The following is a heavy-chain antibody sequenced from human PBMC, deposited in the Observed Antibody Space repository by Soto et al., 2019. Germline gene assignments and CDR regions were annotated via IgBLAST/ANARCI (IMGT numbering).Heavy chain of an antibody. CDR2: IYYSGST. J-gene: IGHJ1*01. D-gene: IGHD6-6*01. CDR3: ARGSSQPAEYFQH. Sequence: QVQLQESGPGLVKPSETLSLTCTVSGGSISSYYWSWIRQPPGKGLEWIGYIYYSGSTNYNPSLKRRVTLSVAPSKNQFSLELSSVTAAHTAVYYCARGSSQPAEYFQHWGQGTLVTVSS. CDR1: GGSISSYY. V-gene: IGHV4-59*01.